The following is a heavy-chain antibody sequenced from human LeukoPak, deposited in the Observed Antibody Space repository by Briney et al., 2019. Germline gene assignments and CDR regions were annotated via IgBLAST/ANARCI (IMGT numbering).Heavy chain of an antibody. CDR3: ARDYSTMVRGVMKNYYYYYGMNV. J-gene: IGHJ6*02. CDR2: INANSGGT. Sequence: ASVKVSCKASGYTFTDYYMHWVRQAPGQGLEWMGWINANSGGTNYAQKFQARVTMTRDTSISAAYMELSRLSSDDTAVYFCARDYSTMVRGVMKNYYYYYGMNVWGQGTTVTVSS. CDR1: GYTFTDYY. D-gene: IGHD3-10*01. V-gene: IGHV1-2*02.